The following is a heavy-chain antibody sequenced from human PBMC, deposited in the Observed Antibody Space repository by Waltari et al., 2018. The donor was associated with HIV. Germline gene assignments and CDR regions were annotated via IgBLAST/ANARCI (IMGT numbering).Heavy chain of an antibody. CDR2: ISSRGSTI. Sequence: EVQLVESAGGLVQPGGSLRLSCAASGFTFSSYEMNWVRQAPGKGLEWVSYISSRGSTIYYADSVNGRFTISRDNAKNSLYLQMNSLRAEDTAVYYCARDPQDPLSYSSGGDYWGQGTLVTVSS. J-gene: IGHJ4*02. CDR1: GFTFSSYE. CDR3: ARDPQDPLSYSSGGDY. D-gene: IGHD6-19*01. V-gene: IGHV3-48*03.